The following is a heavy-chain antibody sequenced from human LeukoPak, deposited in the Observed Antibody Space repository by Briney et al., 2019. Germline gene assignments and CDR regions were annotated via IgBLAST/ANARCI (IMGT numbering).Heavy chain of an antibody. Sequence: GGPLGPSCEGSGFGAGGYWMTGVGKAPGRGREWVANKKKDGGEENYVDSVKGRFTISRDNAENSLFLQMNSLRVEDTAVYYCAREWQGGIAAAGTRIEGDYWGQGTLVAVSS. D-gene: IGHD6-13*01. J-gene: IGHJ4*02. V-gene: IGHV3-7*01. CDR2: KKKDGGEE. CDR1: GFGAGGYW. CDR3: AREWQGGIAAAGTRIEGDY.